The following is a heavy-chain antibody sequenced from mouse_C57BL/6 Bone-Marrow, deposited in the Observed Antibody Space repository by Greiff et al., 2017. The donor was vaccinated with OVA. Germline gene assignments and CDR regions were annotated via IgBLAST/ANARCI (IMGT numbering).Heavy chain of an antibody. CDR2: INPNNGGT. J-gene: IGHJ4*01. CDR1: GYTFTDYY. V-gene: IGHV1-26*01. D-gene: IGHD2-5*01. Sequence: VQLQQSGPELVKPGASVKISCKASGYTFTDYYMNWVKQSHGKSLEWIGDINPNNGGTSYNQKFKGKATLTVDKSSSTAYMELRSLTSEDSAVYYCARGGYYSNYEDAMDYWGQGTSVTVSS. CDR3: ARGGYYSNYEDAMDY.